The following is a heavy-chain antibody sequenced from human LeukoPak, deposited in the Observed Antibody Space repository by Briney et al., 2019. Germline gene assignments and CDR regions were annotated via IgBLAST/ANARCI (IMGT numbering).Heavy chain of an antibody. J-gene: IGHJ4*02. CDR3: AKDQDSGIAVAGSGPGY. D-gene: IGHD6-19*01. V-gene: IGHV3-23*01. CDR2: ISGSGGST. Sequence: GGSLRLSCAASGFTFSSYAMSWVRQARGKALEWVSPISGSGGSTYYADSVKGRFTISRDKSKNTLYLQMNSLRAEDTAVYYCAKDQDSGIAVAGSGPGYWGQGTLVTVSS. CDR1: GFTFSSYA.